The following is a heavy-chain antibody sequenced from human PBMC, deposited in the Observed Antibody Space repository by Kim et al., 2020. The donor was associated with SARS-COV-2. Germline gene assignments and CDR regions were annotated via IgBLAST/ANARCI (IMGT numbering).Heavy chain of an antibody. CDR3: ARRDAFDI. Sequence: DSYTNYSPSFQGHVTISADKSISTAYLQWSSLKASDTAMYYCARRDAFDIWGQGTMVTVSS. CDR2: DSYT. V-gene: IGHV5-10-1*01. J-gene: IGHJ3*02.